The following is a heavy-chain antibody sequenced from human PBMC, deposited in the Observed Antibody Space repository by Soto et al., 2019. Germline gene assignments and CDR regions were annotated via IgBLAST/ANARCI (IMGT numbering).Heavy chain of an antibody. D-gene: IGHD2-8*01. CDR3: ARVVLMVYAFDY. CDR1: GSTFTSYG. CDR2: ISAYNGNT. Sequence: ASAVVCFKASGSTFTSYGISWVRHAHGQGLEWMGWISAYNGNTNYAQKLQGRVTMTTDTSTSTAYMELRSLRSDDTAVYYCARVVLMVYAFDYWGQGTLVTVSS. J-gene: IGHJ4*02. V-gene: IGHV1-18*04.